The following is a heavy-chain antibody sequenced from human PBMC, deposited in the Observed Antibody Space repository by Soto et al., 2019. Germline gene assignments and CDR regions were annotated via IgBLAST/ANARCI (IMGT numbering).Heavy chain of an antibody. D-gene: IGHD3-22*01. CDR3: AKDSGSGYYDRAEYFQH. V-gene: IGHV3-30*18. CDR2: ISYDGSNK. Sequence: GSLRLSCAASGFTFSSYGMHWVRQAPGKGLEWVAVISYDGSNKYYADSVKGRFTISRDNSKNTLYLQMNSLRAEDTAVYYCAKDSGSGYYDRAEYFQHWGQGTLVTVSS. J-gene: IGHJ1*01. CDR1: GFTFSSYG.